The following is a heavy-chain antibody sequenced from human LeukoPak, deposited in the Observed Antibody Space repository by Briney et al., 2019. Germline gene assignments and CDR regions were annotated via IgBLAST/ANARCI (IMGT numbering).Heavy chain of an antibody. CDR3: AREANVTVTTTDVSSVKFDY. V-gene: IGHV4-34*01. Sequence: SETLSLTCAVYGGSFSGYYWSWIRQPPGKGLEWIGEINHSGSTNYNPSLKSRVTISVDTSKNQFSLKLSSVTAADTAVYYCAREANVTVTTTDVSSVKFDYWGQGTLVTVSS. CDR2: INHSGST. J-gene: IGHJ4*02. CDR1: GGSFSGYY. D-gene: IGHD4-17*01.